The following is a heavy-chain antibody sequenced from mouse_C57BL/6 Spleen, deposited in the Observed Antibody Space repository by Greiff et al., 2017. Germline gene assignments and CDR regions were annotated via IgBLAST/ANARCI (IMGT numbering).Heavy chain of an antibody. V-gene: IGHV1-7*01. CDR3: AGEVYYYGSSPWYFDY. CDR2: INPSSGYT. D-gene: IGHD1-1*01. J-gene: IGHJ2*01. CDR1: GYTFTSYW. Sequence: QVQLKESGAELAKPGASVKLSCKASGYTFTSYWMHWVKQRPGQGLEWIGYINPSSGYTNYNQKFKDKATLTADKSSSTAYMQLSSLTYEDSAVYYCAGEVYYYGSSPWYFDYWGQGTTLTVSS.